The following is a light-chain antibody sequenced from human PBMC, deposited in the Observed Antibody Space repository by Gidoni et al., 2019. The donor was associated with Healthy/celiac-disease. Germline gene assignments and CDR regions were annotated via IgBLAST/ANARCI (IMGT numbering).Light chain of an antibody. Sequence: QSALTQPASVSGSPVQSITISCTRTSSDVGGYKYVSWYQQHPGKAPKLMIYEVSNRPSGVSNRFSGSKSGNTASLTISGLQAEDEADYYCSSYTSGSTLVFGGGTKLTVL. V-gene: IGLV2-14*01. CDR2: EVS. CDR1: SSDVGGYKY. J-gene: IGLJ3*02. CDR3: SSYTSGSTLV.